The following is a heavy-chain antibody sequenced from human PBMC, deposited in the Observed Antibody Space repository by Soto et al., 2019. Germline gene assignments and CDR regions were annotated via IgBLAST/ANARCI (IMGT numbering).Heavy chain of an antibody. J-gene: IGHJ6*02. D-gene: IGHD3-3*01. CDR1: GGTFSSYA. V-gene: IGHV1-69*13. Sequence: SVKVSCKASGGTFSSYAISWVRQAPGQGLEWMGGIIPIFGTANYAQKFQGRVTITADESTSTAYMELSSLRSEDTAVYYCARDRVTIFGVVNPAYGMDVWGQGTTVTVSS. CDR2: IIPIFGTA. CDR3: ARDRVTIFGVVNPAYGMDV.